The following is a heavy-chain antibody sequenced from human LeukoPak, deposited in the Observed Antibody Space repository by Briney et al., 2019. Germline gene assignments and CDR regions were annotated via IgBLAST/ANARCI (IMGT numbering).Heavy chain of an antibody. D-gene: IGHD2-15*01. Sequence: SETLSLTCTVSGGSISSYYWSWIRQPAGKGLEWIGPIYTSGSTNYNPSLKSRVTMSVDTSKSQFSLKLSSVTAADTAVYYCARAPQGVAAANYFDYWGQGTLVTVSS. V-gene: IGHV4-4*07. J-gene: IGHJ4*02. CDR2: IYTSGST. CDR1: GGSISSYY. CDR3: ARAPQGVAAANYFDY.